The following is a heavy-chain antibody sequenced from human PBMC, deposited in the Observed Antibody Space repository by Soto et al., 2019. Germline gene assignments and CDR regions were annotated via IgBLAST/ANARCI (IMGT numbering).Heavy chain of an antibody. D-gene: IGHD3-3*01. CDR3: AREYYDFWSGSPNGMDV. CDR2: INPNSGGT. Sequence: ASVKVSCKASGYTFTGYYMHWVQQAPGQGLEWMGWINPNSGGTNYAQKFQGWLTMTRDTSISTAYMELSRLRSDDTAVYFCAREYYDFWSGSPNGMDVWGQGTTVTVSS. V-gene: IGHV1-2*04. CDR1: GYTFTGYY. J-gene: IGHJ6*02.